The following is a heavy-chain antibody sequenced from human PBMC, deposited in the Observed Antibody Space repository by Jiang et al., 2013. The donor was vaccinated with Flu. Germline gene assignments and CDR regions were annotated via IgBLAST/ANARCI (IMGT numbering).Heavy chain of an antibody. Sequence: GPGLVKPSETLSLTCTVSGGSISDYYWSWIRQPPGKGLEWIGYIYYSGSTHYNPSLKRRVIISVETSKNRFSLKLTSVTAADTAVYYCARYPGYSYGFYDYWGQGTLVTVSS. J-gene: IGHJ4*02. D-gene: IGHD5-18*01. CDR2: IYYSGST. CDR1: GGSISDYY. CDR3: ARYPGYSYGFYDY. V-gene: IGHV4-59*13.